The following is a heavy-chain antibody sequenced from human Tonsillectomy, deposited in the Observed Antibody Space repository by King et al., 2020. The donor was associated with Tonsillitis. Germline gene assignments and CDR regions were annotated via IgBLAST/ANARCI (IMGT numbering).Heavy chain of an antibody. CDR1: GGSISSSDHY. V-gene: IGHV4-39*01. D-gene: IGHD1-26*01. Sequence: QLQESGPGVVKPSETLSLTCTVSGGSISSSDHYWACIRQPPGKGLEWIGDMYYSGTIFYIPSLKSRITISGGTSENRFSLKLSSVTAADTAVYFCARSVSGSFDYWGQGALVTVSS. CDR3: ARSVSGSFDY. J-gene: IGHJ4*02. CDR2: MYYSGTI.